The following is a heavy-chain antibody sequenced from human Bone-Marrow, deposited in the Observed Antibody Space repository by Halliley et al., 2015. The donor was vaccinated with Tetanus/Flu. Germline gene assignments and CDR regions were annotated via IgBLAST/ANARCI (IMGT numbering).Heavy chain of an antibody. V-gene: IGHV4-59*01. CDR2: NYRRGET. D-gene: IGHD3-3*01. Sequence: IGHNYRRGETFYSPSLKSRVTISVAPSQNPFSLTLSSVAAADTAVYFCARVNDFWRNTPKYGMDVWGQGTTVTVSS. CDR3: ARVNDFWRNTPKYGMDV. J-gene: IGHJ6*02.